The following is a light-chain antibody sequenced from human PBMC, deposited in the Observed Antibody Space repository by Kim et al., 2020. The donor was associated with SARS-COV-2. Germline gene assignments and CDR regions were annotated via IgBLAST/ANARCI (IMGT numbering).Light chain of an antibody. V-gene: IGKV1-12*01. CDR3: QQANSFPWT. J-gene: IGKJ1*01. CDR1: LGIGSY. CDR2: AAS. Sequence: ASGGDRGSITWPASLGIGSYLAWYQQKPGKAPKLLISAASSMQSGVPSRFSGSGSGTDFTLTISSLQPDDFATYYCQQANSFPWTFGQGTKVDIK.